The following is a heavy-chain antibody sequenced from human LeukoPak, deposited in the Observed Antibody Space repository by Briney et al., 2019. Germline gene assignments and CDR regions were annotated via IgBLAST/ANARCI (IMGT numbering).Heavy chain of an antibody. CDR3: ARDLGMGVPFDY. D-gene: IGHD3-3*01. Sequence: PGGSLRLSCAASGFTFSSYSMNWVRQAPGKGLEWVSSISSSSSYIYYADSVKGRLTISRDNAKNSLYLQMNSLRAEDTAVYYCARDLGMGVPFDYWGQGTLVTVSS. J-gene: IGHJ4*02. V-gene: IGHV3-21*01. CDR2: ISSSSSYI. CDR1: GFTFSSYS.